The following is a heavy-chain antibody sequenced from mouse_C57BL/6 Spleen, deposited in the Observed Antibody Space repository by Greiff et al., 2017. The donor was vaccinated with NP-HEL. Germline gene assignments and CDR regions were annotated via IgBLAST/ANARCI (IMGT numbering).Heavy chain of an antibody. D-gene: IGHD1-1*01. CDR1: GFSLTSYG. Sequence: QVQLKESGPGLVAPSQSLSITCTVSGFSLTSYGVHWVRQPPGKGLEWLVVIWSDGSTTYNSALKSRLSISKDNSKSQVFLKMNSLQTDDTAMYYCARSNYYGSSYWYFDVWGTGTTVTVSS. J-gene: IGHJ1*03. CDR3: ARSNYYGSSYWYFDV. V-gene: IGHV2-6*03. CDR2: IWSDGST.